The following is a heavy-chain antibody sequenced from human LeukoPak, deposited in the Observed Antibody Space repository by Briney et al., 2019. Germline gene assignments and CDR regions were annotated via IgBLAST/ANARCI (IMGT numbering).Heavy chain of an antibody. V-gene: IGHV3-64D*06. Sequence: GGSLRLSCSVSGFTFSTYAMHWVRQAPGKGLEYVSAISSNGDNTYYADSVKGRFTTSRDNSKNTLYLQMSSLRADDTAVYYCVRGTGYWGQGTLVTVSS. J-gene: IGHJ4*02. CDR2: ISSNGDNT. CDR1: GFTFSTYA. CDR3: VRGTGY.